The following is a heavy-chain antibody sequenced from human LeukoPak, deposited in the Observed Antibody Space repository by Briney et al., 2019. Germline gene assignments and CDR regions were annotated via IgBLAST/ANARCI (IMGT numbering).Heavy chain of an antibody. CDR1: GFAFSVYA. CDR3: AREIGQLGGAFDI. CDR2: INANSGTT. V-gene: IGHV3-23*01. D-gene: IGHD7-27*01. Sequence: GGSLRLSCAASGFAFSVYAMSWLRQPPGKGLEWVSTINANSGTTSYAASVRGRFTISRDNSKNTFYLQLNTLRADDTATYYCAREIGQLGGAFDIWGQGTMVTVSS. J-gene: IGHJ3*02.